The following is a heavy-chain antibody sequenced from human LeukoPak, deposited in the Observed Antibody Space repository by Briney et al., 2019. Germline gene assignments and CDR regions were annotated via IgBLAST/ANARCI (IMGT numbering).Heavy chain of an antibody. J-gene: IGHJ4*02. D-gene: IGHD1-1*01. CDR3: ARLRTLDY. V-gene: IGHV3-30*04. Sequence: GGSLRLSCAASGFTFSSYAMHWVRQAPGKGLEWVTVISYHARDQFYADSVKGRFTISRDNSKNTLYLQMNSLRAEDTAVYYCARLRTLDYWGQGTLVTVSS. CDR1: GFTFSSYA. CDR2: ISYHARDQ.